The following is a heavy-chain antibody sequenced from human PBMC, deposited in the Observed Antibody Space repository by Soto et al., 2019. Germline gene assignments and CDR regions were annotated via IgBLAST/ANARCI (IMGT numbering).Heavy chain of an antibody. J-gene: IGHJ4*02. CDR2: FSYSGST. Sequence: QVQLQESGPGLVKPSETLSLTCTVSGGSITSDYWSWIRQPPGKGLEWIGYFSYSGSTNYNPSLKSRVTISADPSKNQFSLKVNSVTAADTAVYYCTRGRGSGSYENWGQGTLVTVSS. V-gene: IGHV4-59*01. CDR1: GGSITSDY. CDR3: TRGRGSGSYEN. D-gene: IGHD3-10*01.